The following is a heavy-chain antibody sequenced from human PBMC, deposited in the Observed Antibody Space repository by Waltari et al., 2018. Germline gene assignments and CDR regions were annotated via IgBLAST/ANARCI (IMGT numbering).Heavy chain of an antibody. V-gene: IGHV1-2*02. Sequence: QVRLVQSGAEVKKPGASVKVSCKASGYTFTGYYMHWVRQAPGQGLEWMGWINPNSGGTNYAQKFQGRVTMTRDTSISTAYMELSRLRSDDTAVYYCARYTYLDTAMVWGMDVWGQGTTVTVSS. CDR3: ARYTYLDTAMVWGMDV. CDR2: INPNSGGT. J-gene: IGHJ6*02. CDR1: GYTFTGYY. D-gene: IGHD5-18*01.